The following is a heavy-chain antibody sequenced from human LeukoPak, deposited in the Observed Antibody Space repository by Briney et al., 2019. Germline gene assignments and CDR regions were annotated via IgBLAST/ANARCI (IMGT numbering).Heavy chain of an antibody. CDR1: GGTFSSYA. CDR2: IIPILGIA. Sequence: ASVKVSCKASGGTFSSYAISWVRQAPGQGLEWMGRIIPILGIANYAQKFQGRVTITADKSTSTAYMELSSLRSEDTAVYYCARGIAAARSWFDPWGQGTLVTVSS. V-gene: IGHV1-69*04. D-gene: IGHD6-13*01. J-gene: IGHJ5*02. CDR3: ARGIAAARSWFDP.